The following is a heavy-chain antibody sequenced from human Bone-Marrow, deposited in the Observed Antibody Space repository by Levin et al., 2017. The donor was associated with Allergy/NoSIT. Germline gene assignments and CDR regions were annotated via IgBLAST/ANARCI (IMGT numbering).Heavy chain of an antibody. Sequence: ETLSLTCAVSGGSISSSNWWSWVRQPPGKGLEWIGEIYHSGSTNYNPSLKSRVTISVDKSKNQFSLKLSSVTAADTAVYYCAGFYYGSGSPLDYWGQGTLVTVSS. J-gene: IGHJ4*02. CDR3: AGFYYGSGSPLDY. D-gene: IGHD3-10*01. CDR1: GGSISSSNW. CDR2: IYHSGST. V-gene: IGHV4-4*02.